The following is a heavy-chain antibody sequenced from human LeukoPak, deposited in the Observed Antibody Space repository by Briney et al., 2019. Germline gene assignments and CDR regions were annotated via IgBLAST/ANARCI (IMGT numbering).Heavy chain of an antibody. CDR3: ARDLGQYYDTSDNWFDP. V-gene: IGHV3-30*12. CDR1: GFIFSDYG. J-gene: IGHJ5*02. D-gene: IGHD3-22*01. Sequence: GGSLRLSCAASGFIFSDYGMHWVRQAPGKGLEWVTFIKFDGTTYYTDSVRGRFTISKDNAKNTLYLQMNSLRAEDTAVYYCARDLGQYYDTSDNWFDPWGQGTLVTVSS. CDR2: IKFDGTT.